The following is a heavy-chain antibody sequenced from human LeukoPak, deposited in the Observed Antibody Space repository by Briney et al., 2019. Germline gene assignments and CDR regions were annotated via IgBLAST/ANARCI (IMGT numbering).Heavy chain of an antibody. D-gene: IGHD2-2*01. CDR3: AKDRSSTSSDHWFDP. Sequence: GGSLRLSCAASGFTFSSYAMSWVRQAAGKGLEWVSAISGSGGSTYYADSVKGRFTISRDNSKNTLYLQMNSLRAEDTAVYYCAKDRSSTSSDHWFDPWGQGTLVTVSS. V-gene: IGHV3-23*01. J-gene: IGHJ5*02. CDR2: ISGSGGST. CDR1: GFTFSSYA.